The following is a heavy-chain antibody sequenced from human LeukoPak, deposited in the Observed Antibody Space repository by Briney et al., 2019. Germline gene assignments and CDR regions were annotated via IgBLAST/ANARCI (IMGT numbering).Heavy chain of an antibody. Sequence: PGGSLRLSCAASGFTFSHHGMHWVRQAPGKGLEWVAFIRYDGSNKYYADSVKGRFTISRDNSKNTLYLQMNSLRAEDTAVYYCAKDQYSYGYYWGQGTLVTVSS. CDR1: GFTFSHHG. CDR2: IRYDGSNK. D-gene: IGHD5-18*01. J-gene: IGHJ4*02. V-gene: IGHV3-30*02. CDR3: AKDQYSYGYY.